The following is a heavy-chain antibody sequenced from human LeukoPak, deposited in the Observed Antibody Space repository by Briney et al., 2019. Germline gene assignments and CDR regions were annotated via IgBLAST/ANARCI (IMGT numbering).Heavy chain of an antibody. CDR3: AKDFARFITGHDFDN. CDR2: ISYDGSNK. V-gene: IGHV3-30*18. D-gene: IGHD3-10*01. J-gene: IGHJ4*02. CDR1: GFTFSNAW. Sequence: GGSLRLSCAASGFTFSNAWMRWVRQAPGKGLEWVTVISYDGSNKYYADSVKGRFTISRDNSKNTLYVQMNSLRAEDTAVYYCAKDFARFITGHDFDNWGQGTLVTVSS.